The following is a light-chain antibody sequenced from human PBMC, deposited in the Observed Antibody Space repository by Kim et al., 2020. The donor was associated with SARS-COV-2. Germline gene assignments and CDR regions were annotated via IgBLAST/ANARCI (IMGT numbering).Light chain of an antibody. J-gene: IGLJ3*02. CDR1: NIGSKS. CDR2: YDT. CDR3: QVWDRSTNRV. V-gene: IGLV3-21*04. Sequence: VAPGKTARITCGGDNIGSKSVHWYQQKPGQAPVVVIFYDTGRPSGVPERFSGSNSGDTATLTISWVEAGDEADYYCQVWDRSTNRVFGGGTQLTV.